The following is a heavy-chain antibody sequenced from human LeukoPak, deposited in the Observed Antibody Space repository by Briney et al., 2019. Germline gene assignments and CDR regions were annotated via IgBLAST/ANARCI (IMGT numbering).Heavy chain of an antibody. Sequence: GRSLRLSCAASGFTFSTYWMHWVRQAPGKGLVWVSFIKGDGSSATYADSVKGRFTISRDNAKNTLYLQMNSLRAEDTAVYYCTRGSGGYYHEPPFDYWGQGTLVTVSS. D-gene: IGHD3-22*01. V-gene: IGHV3-74*01. CDR1: GFTFSTYW. CDR3: TRGSGGYYHEPPFDY. J-gene: IGHJ4*02. CDR2: IKGDGSSA.